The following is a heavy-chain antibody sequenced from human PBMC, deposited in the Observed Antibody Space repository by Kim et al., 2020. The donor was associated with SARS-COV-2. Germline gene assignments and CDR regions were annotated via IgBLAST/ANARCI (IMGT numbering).Heavy chain of an antibody. V-gene: IGHV4-39*01. D-gene: IGHD3-10*01. Sequence: SETLSLTCTVSGGSISSSSYYWGWIRQPPGKGLEWIGSIYYSGSTYYNPSLKSRVTISVDTSKNQFSLKLSSVTAADTAVYYCARRRNGFGPVSRGSMDVWGQGTTVTVSS. CDR1: GGSISSSSYY. J-gene: IGHJ6*02. CDR3: ARRRNGFGPVSRGSMDV. CDR2: IYYSGST.